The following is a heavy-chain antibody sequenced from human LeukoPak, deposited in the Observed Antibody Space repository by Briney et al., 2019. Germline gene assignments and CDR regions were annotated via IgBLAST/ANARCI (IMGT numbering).Heavy chain of an antibody. J-gene: IGHJ4*02. V-gene: IGHV4-34*01. CDR2: INHSGST. CDR3: ARGLARGSYPGY. D-gene: IGHD6-25*01. CDR1: GGSFSGYY. Sequence: SETLSLTCAVYGGSFSGYYWSWIRQPPGKGLEWIGEINHSGSTNYNPSLKSRVTISVDTSKNQFSLKLSSVTAADTAVYYCARGLARGSYPGYWGQGTLVTVSS.